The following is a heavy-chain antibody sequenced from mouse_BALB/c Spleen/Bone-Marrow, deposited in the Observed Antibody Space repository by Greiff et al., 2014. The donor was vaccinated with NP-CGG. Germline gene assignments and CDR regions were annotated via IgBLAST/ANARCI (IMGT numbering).Heavy chain of an antibody. D-gene: IGHD1-1*01. CDR2: ISSGYGYT. CDR1: GFTFSSYG. Sequence: EVHLVESGGALVKPGGSLKLSCAASGFTFSSYGMSWVRQTPDKRLEWVATISSGYGYTYYPDSVKGRFTISRDNAKNTLYLQMSSLTSEDSAMYYCARQRGGGYYGFFAYWGQGTLVTVSA. V-gene: IGHV5-6*01. CDR3: ARQRGGGYYGFFAY. J-gene: IGHJ3*01.